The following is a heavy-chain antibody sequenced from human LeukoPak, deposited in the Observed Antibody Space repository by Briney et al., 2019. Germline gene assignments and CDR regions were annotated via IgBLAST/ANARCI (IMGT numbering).Heavy chain of an antibody. V-gene: IGHV1-2*02. CDR2: IGPHSTFT. D-gene: IGHD2/OR15-2a*01. CDR3: VREGEGPLSKDFDY. CDR1: GFTFTDHY. Sequence: ASMKVSCKSSGFTFTDHYIHWVRQGPGQGLEWMGYIGPHSTFTSSPQEFQGRVTMTRDASMSTAYMELTRLTSDDTAVYYCVREGEGPLSKDFDYWGQGTLVTVAS. J-gene: IGHJ4*02.